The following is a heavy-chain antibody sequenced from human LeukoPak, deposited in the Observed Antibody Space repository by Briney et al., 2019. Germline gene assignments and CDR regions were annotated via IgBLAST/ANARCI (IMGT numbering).Heavy chain of an antibody. Sequence: ASVKVSCKAAGNTFTSYGFSWVRQAPGQGLEWMGWINAYNGDTNHAQKLQGRLTMTTDTSTSTAYMELGSLRSDDTAVYYCARRIPIAVAVDDAFDIWGQGTMVTVSS. CDR2: INAYNGDT. J-gene: IGHJ3*02. CDR1: GNTFTSYG. D-gene: IGHD6-19*01. V-gene: IGHV1-18*01. CDR3: ARRIPIAVAVDDAFDI.